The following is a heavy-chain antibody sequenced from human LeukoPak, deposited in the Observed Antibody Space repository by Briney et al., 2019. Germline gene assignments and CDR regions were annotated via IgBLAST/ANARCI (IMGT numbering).Heavy chain of an antibody. Sequence: GRSLRLSCAVSGFTITNYGMSCVRHAPGQALEYVSTISSNGADTYYADSVKGRFTISRDNSKNTLYLQMTSLRVEDTAVYYCANYRKPQGLDYWGQGTLVTVSS. J-gene: IGHJ4*02. D-gene: IGHD1-14*01. V-gene: IGHV3-23*01. CDR2: ISSNGADT. CDR1: GFTITNYG. CDR3: ANYRKPQGLDY.